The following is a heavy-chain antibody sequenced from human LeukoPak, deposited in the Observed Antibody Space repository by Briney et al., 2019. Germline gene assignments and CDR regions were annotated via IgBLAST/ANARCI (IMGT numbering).Heavy chain of an antibody. J-gene: IGHJ4*02. V-gene: IGHV3-23*01. Sequence: GGSLRLPCAASGFTFSSYAMSWVRQAPGKELEWVSAISGSGGSTYYADSVKGRFTISRDNSKNTLYLQMNSLRAEDTAVYYCAKAKYYYGSGSYPFDYWGQGTLVTVSS. CDR3: AKAKYYYGSGSYPFDY. CDR1: GFTFSSYA. D-gene: IGHD3-10*01. CDR2: ISGSGGST.